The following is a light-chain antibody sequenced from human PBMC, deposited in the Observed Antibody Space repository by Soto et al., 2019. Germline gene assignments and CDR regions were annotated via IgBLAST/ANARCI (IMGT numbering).Light chain of an antibody. Sequence: QSALTQPASVSGSPGQSITISCTGTSSDVGGYNLVSWYRQHPGKAPKLMIYEDSKRPSGVSNRFSGSKSGNTASLTISGLQAEDEADYYCCSYAGSSTLVFGGGTKVTVL. J-gene: IGLJ2*01. CDR3: CSYAGSSTLV. CDR1: SSDVGGYNL. V-gene: IGLV2-23*01. CDR2: EDS.